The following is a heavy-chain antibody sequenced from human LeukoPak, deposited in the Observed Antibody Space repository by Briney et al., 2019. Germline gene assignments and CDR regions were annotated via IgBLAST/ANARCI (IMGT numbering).Heavy chain of an antibody. CDR2: IKAKAHGGTI. CDR1: GFTFINAW. J-gene: IGHJ6*04. Sequence: GGSLRLSCAASGFTFINAWMAWVRQAPGKGLEWVGRIKAKAHGGTIEYAAPVKGRFTISRDNAKNSLYLQMNSLRAEDTAVYYCAELGITMIGGVWGKGTTVTISS. D-gene: IGHD3-10*02. CDR3: AELGITMIGGV. V-gene: IGHV3-15*01.